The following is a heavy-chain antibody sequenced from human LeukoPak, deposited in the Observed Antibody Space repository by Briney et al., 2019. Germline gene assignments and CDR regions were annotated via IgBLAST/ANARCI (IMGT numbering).Heavy chain of an antibody. V-gene: IGHV3-9*03. CDR3: AKGYNSGWYYFDY. J-gene: IGHJ4*02. CDR1: GFTFDDYA. D-gene: IGHD6-19*01. CDR2: ISWNSGYI. Sequence: GRSLRLSCAASGFTFDDYAMHWVRPAPGKGLEWVSGISWNSGYIGYADSVKGRFTISRDNAKNSLYLQMNSLRAEDMALYYCAKGYNSGWYYFDYWGQGTLVTVSS.